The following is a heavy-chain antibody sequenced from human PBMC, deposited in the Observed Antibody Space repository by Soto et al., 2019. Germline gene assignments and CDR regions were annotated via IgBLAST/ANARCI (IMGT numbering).Heavy chain of an antibody. V-gene: IGHV1-3*01. D-gene: IGHD6-19*01. CDR3: AGGSLDSKFGSGWYYFDF. Sequence: ASVKVSCKASGYNFNNYVIHWVCQAPGQRPEWMGWINAGNGNTKYSQKFQGRVTITRDTSANIAYMELSSLTSKDTAVYYCAGGSLDSKFGSGWYYFDFWG. CDR2: INAGNGNT. CDR1: GYNFNNYV. J-gene: IGHJ4*01.